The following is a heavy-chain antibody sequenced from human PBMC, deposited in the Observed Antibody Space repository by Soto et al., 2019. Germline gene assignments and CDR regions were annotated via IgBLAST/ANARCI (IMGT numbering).Heavy chain of an antibody. Sequence: QVQLVQSGAEVKKPGSSVKVSCKASGGTFSSYTISWVRQAPGQGLEWMGRIIPILGIANYAQKFQGRVTITADKSTSTAYMELGSQRSEDTAVYYCARGYCSSTSSNWFDPWGQGTLVTVSS. CDR2: IIPILGIA. D-gene: IGHD2-2*01. V-gene: IGHV1-69*02. CDR3: ARGYCSSTSSNWFDP. CDR1: GGTFSSYT. J-gene: IGHJ5*02.